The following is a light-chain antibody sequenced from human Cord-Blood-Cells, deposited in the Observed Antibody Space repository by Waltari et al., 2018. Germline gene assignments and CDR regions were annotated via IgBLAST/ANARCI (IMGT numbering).Light chain of an antibody. V-gene: IGKV1-33*01. Sequence: DIQMTQSPSSLYASVGDRVTITCQASQNISNYLNWYQQKPGNAPKLLIYDASNLETVVPTMISRSGSRADITFTISSLQPEDIATYYCQQYNNLFTFGPGTKVDIK. CDR3: QQYNNLFT. J-gene: IGKJ3*01. CDR2: DAS. CDR1: QNISNY.